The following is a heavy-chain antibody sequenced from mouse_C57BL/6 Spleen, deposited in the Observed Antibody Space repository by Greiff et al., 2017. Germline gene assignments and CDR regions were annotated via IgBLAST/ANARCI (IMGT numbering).Heavy chain of an antibody. D-gene: IGHD1-1*01. J-gene: IGHJ4*01. CDR3: AKKGEYYVAKDC. Sequence: VMLVESGPGLVQPSQSLSITCTVSGFSLTSYGVHWVRQSPGKGLEWLGVIWRGGSTDYNAAFMSRLSITKDNSKSQVFFKMNSLQADDTAIYYCAKKGEYYVAKDCRGQGTSVTVSS. CDR2: IWRGGST. V-gene: IGHV2-5*01. CDR1: GFSLTSYG.